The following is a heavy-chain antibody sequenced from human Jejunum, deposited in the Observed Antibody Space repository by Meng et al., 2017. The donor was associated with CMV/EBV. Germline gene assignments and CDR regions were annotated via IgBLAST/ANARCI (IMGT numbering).Heavy chain of an antibody. CDR3: ARGYHGPGIAVTGADIDY. CDR1: SVVGYY. D-gene: IGHD6-19*01. J-gene: IGHJ4*02. Sequence: SVVGYYWSWIRRPPGKRLEWIGEINHSGSTNYSPSLKSRVTISVDASKCQFSLRLSSVTAADTAIYYCARGYHGPGIAVTGADIDYWGQGTLVTVSS. V-gene: IGHV4-34*01. CDR2: INHSGST.